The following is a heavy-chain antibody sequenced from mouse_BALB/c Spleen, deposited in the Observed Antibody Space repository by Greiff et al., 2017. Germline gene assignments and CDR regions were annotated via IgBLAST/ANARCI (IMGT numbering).Heavy chain of an antibody. V-gene: IGHV3-1*02. Sequence: EVQLQESGPDLVKPSQSLSLTCTVTGYSITSCYIWHWIRQFPGNKLEWMGYIHYSGSTNYNPSLKSRISITRDTSKNQFFLQLNSVTTEDTATYYCASMITREGLDVWGAGTTVTVSS. CDR3: ASMITREGLDV. D-gene: IGHD2-4*01. CDR1: GYSITSCYI. CDR2: IHYSGST. J-gene: IGHJ1*01.